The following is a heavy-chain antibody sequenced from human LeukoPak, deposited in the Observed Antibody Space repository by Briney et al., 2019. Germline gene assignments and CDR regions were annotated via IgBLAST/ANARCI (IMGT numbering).Heavy chain of an antibody. D-gene: IGHD1-26*01. V-gene: IGHV4-59*08. CDR2: LYSSRRP. Sequence: SETLSLTCTVSGGSISTYYWSWIRQPPGKGLGWIGYLYSSRRPSYTPSLKSRLPISVHTSKNQFSLKLRSVTAADTAIYYCARGHSATYGRFHFWGQGTLVPLSS. CDR1: GGSISTYY. CDR3: ARGHSATYGRFHF. J-gene: IGHJ1*01.